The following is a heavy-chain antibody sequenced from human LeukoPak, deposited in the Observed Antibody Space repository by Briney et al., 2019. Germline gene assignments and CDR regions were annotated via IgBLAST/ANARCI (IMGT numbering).Heavy chain of an antibody. D-gene: IGHD1-26*01. CDR1: GFTVSSNY. CDR2: IYSGGST. V-gene: IGHV3-66*04. J-gene: IGHJ4*02. Sequence: GGSLRLSCAASGFTVSSNYMSWVRQAPGKGLEWVSVIYSGGSTYYADSVKGRFTISRDNSKNTLYLQMNSLRAEDTAVYYCASQPEVGATSHFDYWGQGTLVTVSS. CDR3: ASQPEVGATSHFDY.